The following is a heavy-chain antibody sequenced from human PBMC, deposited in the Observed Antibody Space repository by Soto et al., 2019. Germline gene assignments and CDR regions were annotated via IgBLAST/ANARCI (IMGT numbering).Heavy chain of an antibody. J-gene: IGHJ6*02. CDR3: ARQGLRRAGDYYYGMDV. CDR1: GGSISSSSYY. CDR2: IYYSGST. D-gene: IGHD6-19*01. Sequence: SETLSLTCTVSGGSISSSSYYWGWIRQPPGKGLEWIGSIYYSGSTYYNPSLKSRVTISVDTSKNQFSLKLSSVTAADTAVYYCARQGLRRAGDYYYGMDVWGQGTTVTVSS. V-gene: IGHV4-39*01.